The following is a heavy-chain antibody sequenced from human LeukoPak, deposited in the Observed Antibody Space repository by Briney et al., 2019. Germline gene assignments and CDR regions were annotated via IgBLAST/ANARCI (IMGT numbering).Heavy chain of an antibody. V-gene: IGHV3-23*01. CDR1: GFTFNSSA. D-gene: IGHD5-12*01. CDR2: IEGSGSST. CDR3: AKDRRLPWDYFDS. J-gene: IGHJ4*02. Sequence: GSLKPSWAAAGFTFNSSAMSWVRQAPGRGLEWGSAIEGSGSSTYYAASVTGRFTISRDNSKNTLYLQINSLRAEDTAIYYCAKDRRLPWDYFDSWGQGTLVTVSS.